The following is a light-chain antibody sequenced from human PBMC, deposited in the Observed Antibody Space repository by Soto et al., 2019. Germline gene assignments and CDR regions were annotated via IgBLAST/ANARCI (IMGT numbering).Light chain of an antibody. V-gene: IGKV3-15*01. CDR1: QSVRSD. Sequence: IVVTQSPATLSVSPGERATLSCRASQSVRSDLAWYQQKPGQAPRLLIYAASNRATGIPARFSGSGSGTEFTLTISSLQSEDFAVYYCQQYTNWPPWTFGQGTKVEIK. CDR2: AAS. CDR3: QQYTNWPPWT. J-gene: IGKJ1*01.